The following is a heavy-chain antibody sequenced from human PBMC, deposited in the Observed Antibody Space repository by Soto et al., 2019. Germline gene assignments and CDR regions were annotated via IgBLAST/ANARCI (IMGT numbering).Heavy chain of an antibody. V-gene: IGHV4-59*01. D-gene: IGHD1-20*01. CDR2: IYYSGST. CDR3: ASMRYLVPYYYYYMDV. Sequence: PSETLSLTCTVSGGSISSYYWSWIRQPPGKGLEWIGYIYYSGSTNYNPSLKSRVTISVDTSKNQFSLKLSSVTAADTAVYYCASMRYLVPYYYYYMDVWGQGTTVTVAS. CDR1: GGSISSYY. J-gene: IGHJ6*03.